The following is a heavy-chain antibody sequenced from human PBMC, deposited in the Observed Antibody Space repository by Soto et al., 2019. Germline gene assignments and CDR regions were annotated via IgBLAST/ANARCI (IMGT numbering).Heavy chain of an antibody. CDR1: GFTFSNYG. Sequence: QVQLVQSGVEVKKPGASVKVSCKTSGFTFSNYGISWVRQAPGQRLEWMGWISGSSGHTSYAQKVQGRVTMTTDTSTSTAYMELRSLRSDDTAVYYCVRDKVMTIFGEVMGVFDYWGQGTLVAVSS. CDR3: VRDKVMTIFGEVMGVFDY. CDR2: ISGSSGHT. J-gene: IGHJ4*02. V-gene: IGHV1-18*01. D-gene: IGHD3-3*01.